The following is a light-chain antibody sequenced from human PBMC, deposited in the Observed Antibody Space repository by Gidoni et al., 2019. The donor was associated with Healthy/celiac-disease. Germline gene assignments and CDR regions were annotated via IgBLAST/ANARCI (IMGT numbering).Light chain of an antibody. J-gene: IGKJ4*01. CDR3: QQRSNWPLT. CDR2: NAS. Sequence: EIRLTQPPATLSVSPGDRATLPCRASQSVRSDLAWYQQKPGQAPRLLLYNASNRATGIPARFSGSGSGTDFTLTISSLEPEDFAVYYCQQRSNWPLTFGGXTKVEIK. CDR1: QSVRSD. V-gene: IGKV3-11*01.